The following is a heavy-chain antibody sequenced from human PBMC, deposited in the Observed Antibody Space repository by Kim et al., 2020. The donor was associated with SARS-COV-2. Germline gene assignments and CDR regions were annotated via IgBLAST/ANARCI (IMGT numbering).Heavy chain of an antibody. J-gene: IGHJ6*02. D-gene: IGHD3-9*01. V-gene: IGHV4-61*03. CDR3: ARVPPPDYDITEGGMDV. CDR1: GGSVSSGSYY. CDR2: IYYSGST. Sequence: SETLSLTCTVSGGSVSSGSYYWSWIRQPPGKGLEWIGYIYYSGSTNYNPSLKSRLTISVDTSKNHFSLKLSSVTTADTAVYYCARVPPPDYDITEGGMDVWGQGTTVTVSS.